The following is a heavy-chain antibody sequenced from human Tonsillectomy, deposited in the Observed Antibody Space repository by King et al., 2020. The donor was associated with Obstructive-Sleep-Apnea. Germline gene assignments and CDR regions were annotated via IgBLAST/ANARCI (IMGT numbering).Heavy chain of an antibody. CDR1: GFTFSWYG. J-gene: IGHJ4*02. CDR2: ISYDGTNK. Sequence: VQLVQSGGGVVQPGRSLRLSCAASGFTFSWYGMQWVRQAPGKGLGWVAVISYDGTNKYYADSVNGRFPISRDDSKNTLYLQLNSLRAEDTAVYYCARDGRYGSGPDFDYWGQGILVTVSS. V-gene: IGHV3-30-3*01. D-gene: IGHD3-10*01. CDR3: ARDGRYGSGPDFDY.